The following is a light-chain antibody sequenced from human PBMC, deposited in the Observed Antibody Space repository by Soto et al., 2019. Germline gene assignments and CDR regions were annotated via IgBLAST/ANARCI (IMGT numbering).Light chain of an antibody. Sequence: AIQLTQSPSSLSASVGDSVTITCRASQGISSALAWYQQTPGRAPKLLIYDASTLESGVPSRFSGSRSGTDFTLTISSLQPEDLGTYYCQQSYSNSLTFGGGTKVDIK. CDR3: QQSYSNSLT. V-gene: IGKV1-13*02. CDR2: DAS. J-gene: IGKJ4*01. CDR1: QGISSA.